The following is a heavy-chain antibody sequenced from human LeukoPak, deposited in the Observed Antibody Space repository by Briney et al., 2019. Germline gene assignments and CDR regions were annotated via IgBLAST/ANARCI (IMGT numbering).Heavy chain of an antibody. V-gene: IGHV3-7*01. Sequence: GGSLRLSCAASGFTFSSYWMSWVCQAPGKGLEWVANIKQDGSEKYYVDSVKGRFTTSRDNAKNSLYLQMNSLRAEDTAVYYCAREGTVAGTDYWGQGTLVTVSS. CDR1: GFTFSSYW. CDR3: AREGTVAGTDY. J-gene: IGHJ4*02. CDR2: IKQDGSEK. D-gene: IGHD6-19*01.